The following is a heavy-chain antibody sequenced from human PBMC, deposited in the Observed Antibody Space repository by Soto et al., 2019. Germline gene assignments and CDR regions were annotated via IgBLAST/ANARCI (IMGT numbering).Heavy chain of an antibody. V-gene: IGHV1-58*01. Sequence: GASVKVSCKASGFTFTSSAVQWVRQARGQRLEWIGWIVVGSGNTNYAQKFQERVTTTRDMSTSTAYMELSSLRSEDTAVYYCAVYDSSGYYHDYWGQGTLVTVSS. CDR3: AVYDSSGYYHDY. J-gene: IGHJ4*02. CDR1: GFTFTSSA. D-gene: IGHD3-22*01. CDR2: IVVGSGNT.